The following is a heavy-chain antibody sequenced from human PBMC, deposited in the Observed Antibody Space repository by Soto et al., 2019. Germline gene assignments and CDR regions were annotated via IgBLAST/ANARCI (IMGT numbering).Heavy chain of an antibody. D-gene: IGHD2-2*01. Sequence: GASVKVSCKASRYTFTGYYMHWVRQAPGQGLEWMGWINPNNGGTNYAQKFQGRVTMTRDTSISTAYMELSRLRSDDTAVFYCARATIDCSGTSCQAMDTWGQGTMGTVSS. CDR3: ARATIDCSGTSCQAMDT. J-gene: IGHJ3*02. CDR1: RYTFTGYY. V-gene: IGHV1-2*02. CDR2: INPNNGGT.